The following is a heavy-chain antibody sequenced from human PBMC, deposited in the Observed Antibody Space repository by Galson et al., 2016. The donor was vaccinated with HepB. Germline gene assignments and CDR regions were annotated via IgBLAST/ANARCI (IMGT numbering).Heavy chain of an antibody. CDR3: ARELVRSAFDL. J-gene: IGHJ3*01. V-gene: IGHV3-48*02. CDR1: GFALSGSG. Sequence: SLRLSCAASGFALSGSGLNWVRQAPGKGLQWISYISSRVSPIYYADSVKGRFTIYRDNAKNSVYLQMNNLRDEDTGVYYCARELVRSAFDLWGQGTMVAVSS. D-gene: IGHD6-6*01. CDR2: ISSRVSPI.